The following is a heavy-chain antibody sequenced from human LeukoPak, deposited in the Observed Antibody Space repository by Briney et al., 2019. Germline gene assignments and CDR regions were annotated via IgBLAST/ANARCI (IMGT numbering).Heavy chain of an antibody. CDR2: VYYTGST. J-gene: IGHJ4*02. V-gene: IGHV4-39*07. D-gene: IGHD7-27*01. CDR3: ASRKLGNDY. CDR1: DGSINTISDY. Sequence: PSETLSLTCSVSDGSINTISDYWGWVRQPPGKGLEWIGSVYYTGSTYYNAPFKSRVTISIDTSKNQFSLSLSAVTAADTAMYYCASRKLGNDYWGQGTLVTVSS.